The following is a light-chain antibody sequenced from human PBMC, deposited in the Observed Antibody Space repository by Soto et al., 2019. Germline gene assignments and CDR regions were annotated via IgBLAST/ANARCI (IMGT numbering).Light chain of an antibody. Sequence: QSALTRPASVSGSPGQSITISCTGTSSDVGGYNYVSWYQQHPGKAPKLMIYEVSNRPSGVSNRFSGSKSGNTASLTISGLQAEDEADYYCSSYTSSSTRLFGGGTKLTVL. V-gene: IGLV2-14*01. CDR2: EVS. J-gene: IGLJ3*02. CDR3: SSYTSSSTRL. CDR1: SSDVGGYNY.